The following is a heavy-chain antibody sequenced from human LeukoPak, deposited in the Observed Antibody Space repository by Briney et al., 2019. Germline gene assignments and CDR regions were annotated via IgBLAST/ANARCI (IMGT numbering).Heavy chain of an antibody. CDR2: ISSSGSTI. D-gene: IGHD3-10*02. Sequence: PGGCLRLSCPASGFTFSSYEMNSVRQAPGKGLEWVSYISSSGSTIYYAHSGKGRFTISRDNANNSLYMQMNILRAEGTFLYYCAELGIIMIGGVWGKGPTVTISS. V-gene: IGHV3-48*03. CDR3: AELGIIMIGGV. J-gene: IGHJ6*04. CDR1: GFTFSSYE.